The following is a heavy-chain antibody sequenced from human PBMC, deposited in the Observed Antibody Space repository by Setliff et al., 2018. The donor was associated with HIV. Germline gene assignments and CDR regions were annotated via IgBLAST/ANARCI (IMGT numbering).Heavy chain of an antibody. V-gene: IGHV4-39*01. CDR1: GFTFGDYS. J-gene: IGHJ4*02. CDR2: IYYSGST. Sequence: PGGSLRLSCTASGFTFGDYSMNWIRQPPGKGLEWIGTIYYSGSTYSNPSLKSRVTMSVDTSKNQSSLKLISVTAADTAVYYCARREYSSSSPPFDYWGQGTLVTVSS. D-gene: IGHD6-6*01. CDR3: ARREYSSSSPPFDY.